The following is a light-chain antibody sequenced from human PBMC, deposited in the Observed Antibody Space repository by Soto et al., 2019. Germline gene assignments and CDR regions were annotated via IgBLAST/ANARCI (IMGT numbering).Light chain of an antibody. CDR3: QSYDSSLSGSEV. CDR1: SSDVGVYNY. J-gene: IGLJ2*01. Sequence: QSALTQPRSVSGSPGQSVTISCTGTSSDVGVYNYVSWYQQNPGKAPKLMIYDVSKRPSGVPDRFSGSKSGNTASLTISGLQAEDEADYYCQSYDSSLSGSEVFGGGTKVTVL. CDR2: DVS. V-gene: IGLV2-11*01.